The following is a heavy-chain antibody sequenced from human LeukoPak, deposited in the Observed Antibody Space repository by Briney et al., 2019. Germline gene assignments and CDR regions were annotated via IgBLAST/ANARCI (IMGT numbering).Heavy chain of an antibody. Sequence: GGSLRLSCTGSGFIFDTHTLTWVRQAPGKGLEWVASISGSGDSTNYGDSVKGRFTISRDNFRRTVHLEMSNLRADDTAMYYCVRRAAVRGMDFWGLGTAVMVSS. J-gene: IGHJ6*02. V-gene: IGHV3-23*01. D-gene: IGHD1-14*01. CDR3: VRRAAVRGMDF. CDR2: ISGSGDST. CDR1: GFIFDTHT.